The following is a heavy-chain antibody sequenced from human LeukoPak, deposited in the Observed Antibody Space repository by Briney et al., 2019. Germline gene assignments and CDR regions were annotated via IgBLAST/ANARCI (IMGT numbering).Heavy chain of an antibody. V-gene: IGHV1-2*04. D-gene: IGHD3-22*01. Sequence: ASVKVSCKASGYTFTSYGISWVRQAPGQGLEWMGWINPNSGGTNYAQKFQGWVTMTRDTSISTAYMELSRLRSDDTAVYYCARAGGTYYYDSSGYYYWGQGTLVTVSS. J-gene: IGHJ4*02. CDR2: INPNSGGT. CDR1: GYTFTSYG. CDR3: ARAGGTYYYDSSGYYY.